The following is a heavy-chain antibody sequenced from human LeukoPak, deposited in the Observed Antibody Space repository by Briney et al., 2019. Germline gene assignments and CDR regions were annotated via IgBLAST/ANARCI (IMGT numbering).Heavy chain of an antibody. D-gene: IGHD3-10*01. Sequence: PGGSLRLSCAASGFTFSSYAMSWVRQAPGKGLEWVSAISGSGGSTYYADSVKGRFTISRDNSKNTLYLQMNSLRAEDTAVYYCASHPILWFGVKGVYYFDYWGQGTLVTVSS. CDR2: ISGSGGST. CDR1: GFTFSSYA. V-gene: IGHV3-23*01. J-gene: IGHJ4*02. CDR3: ASHPILWFGVKGVYYFDY.